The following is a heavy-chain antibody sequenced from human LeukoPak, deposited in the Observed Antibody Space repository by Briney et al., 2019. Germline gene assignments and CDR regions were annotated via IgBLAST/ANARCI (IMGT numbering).Heavy chain of an antibody. D-gene: IGHD6-6*01. CDR2: ISPNSGGT. CDR1: AYRFSDYY. CDR3: ARGWRINSSGGFVDP. J-gene: IGHJ5*02. Sequence: GAAVKVSCMASAYRFSDYYLHWVRQAPGQGLQWVGLISPNSGGTNYAKECQGRVTKTRDNYISTVYMELNRLTPDDAAVYYCARGWRINSSGGFVDPWGQGTLVTVSS. V-gene: IGHV1-2*02.